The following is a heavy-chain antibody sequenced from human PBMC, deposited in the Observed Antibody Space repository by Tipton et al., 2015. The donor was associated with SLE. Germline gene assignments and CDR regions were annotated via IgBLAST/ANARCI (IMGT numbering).Heavy chain of an antibody. CDR3: AKQGSRSQFDQ. CDR2: ISAYNGNT. V-gene: IGHV1-18*01. Sequence: QSGAEVKKPGASVKVSCKASGYTFTSYGISWVRQAPGQGLEWMGWISAYNGNTNYAQKLQGRVTMTTDTSTSTAYMELSSLIYGDAAVYYCAKQGSRSQFDQWGQGTLVSVSP. CDR1: GYTFTSYG. J-gene: IGHJ4*02.